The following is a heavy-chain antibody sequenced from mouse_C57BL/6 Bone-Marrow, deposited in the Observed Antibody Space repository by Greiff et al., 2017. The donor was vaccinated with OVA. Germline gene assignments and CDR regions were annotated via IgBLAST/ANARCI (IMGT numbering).Heavy chain of an antibody. V-gene: IGHV5-17*01. Sequence: EVQGVESGGGLVKPGGSLKLSCAASGFTFSDYGMHWVRQAPEKGLEWVAYISSGSSTIYYADTVKGRFTISRDNAKNTLFLQMTSLRSEDTAMYYCARSQLGYDVWGTGTTVTVSS. CDR3: ARSQLGYDV. D-gene: IGHD4-1*02. J-gene: IGHJ1*03. CDR2: ISSGSSTI. CDR1: GFTFSDYG.